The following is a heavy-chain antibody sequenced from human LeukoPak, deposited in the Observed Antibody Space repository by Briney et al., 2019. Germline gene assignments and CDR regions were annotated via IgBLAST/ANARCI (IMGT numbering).Heavy chain of an antibody. Sequence: ASVKVSCKASGYIFTSYDINWVRQATGQGLEWIGWMNPNSGNTGYAQKFQGRVTMTRNTSISTAYMELSSLRSEDTAVYYCASITPSGPPLGYYYYGMDVWGQGTTVTVSS. CDR1: GYIFTSYD. CDR3: ASITPSGPPLGYYYYGMDV. V-gene: IGHV1-8*01. CDR2: MNPNSGNT. J-gene: IGHJ6*02.